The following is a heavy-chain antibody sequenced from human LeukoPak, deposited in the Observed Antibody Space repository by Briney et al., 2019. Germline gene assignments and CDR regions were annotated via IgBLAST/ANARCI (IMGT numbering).Heavy chain of an antibody. D-gene: IGHD2-2*01. Sequence: GGSLRLSCAASGFTFSTQAMSWVRQAPGKGLEWVSAISDSGESTYYADSVKGQFTISRDNSKGTLYLQMTSMRAEDTAVYYCAGARYCGPTSCYSWFDPWGQGTLVTVSS. CDR1: GFTFSTQA. J-gene: IGHJ5*02. CDR2: ISDSGEST. CDR3: AGARYCGPTSCYSWFDP. V-gene: IGHV3-23*01.